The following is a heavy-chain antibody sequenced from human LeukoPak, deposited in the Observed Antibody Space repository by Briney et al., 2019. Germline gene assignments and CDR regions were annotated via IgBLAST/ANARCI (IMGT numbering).Heavy chain of an antibody. Sequence: GGSLRLSCAASGFTFSSYAMSWVRQAPGKGLEWVSAISGSGGSTYYADSVKGRFTISRDNSKNTLYLQMNSLRAEDTAVYYCAKDATIAVAATSYSDYWGQGTLVTVSS. V-gene: IGHV3-23*01. D-gene: IGHD6-19*01. CDR2: ISGSGGST. CDR3: AKDATIAVAATSYSDY. J-gene: IGHJ4*02. CDR1: GFTFSSYA.